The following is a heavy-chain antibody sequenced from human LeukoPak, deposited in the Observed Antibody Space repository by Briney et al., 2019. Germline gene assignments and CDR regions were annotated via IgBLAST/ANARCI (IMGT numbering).Heavy chain of an antibody. CDR1: GFNLSNYI. J-gene: IGHJ4*02. CDR3: VSPSRRGLFDY. Sequence: GGSLRLSCAASGFNLSNYIMNWVRQAPGKGLEWVSSMSTTPSYVYYADSVKGRFTISRDNARNSLYLQMNSLRDEDTTVYYCVSPSRRGLFDYWGQGTLVTVSS. CDR2: MSTTPSYV. D-gene: IGHD6-25*01. V-gene: IGHV3-21*01.